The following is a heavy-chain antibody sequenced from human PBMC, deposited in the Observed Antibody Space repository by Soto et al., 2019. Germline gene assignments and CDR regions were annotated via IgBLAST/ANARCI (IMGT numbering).Heavy chain of an antibody. J-gene: IGHJ5*02. CDR3: ATSPGAGKTFNWFDP. V-gene: IGHV3-11*05. CDR2: ISSSSSYT. Sequence: QVQLVESGGGLVKPGGSLRLSCAASGFTFSDYYMSWIRQAPGKGLERVSYISSSSSYTNYADSVKGRFTISRDNAKNSLYLQMNSLRAEDTAVYYCATSPGAGKTFNWFDPWGQGTLVTVSS. D-gene: IGHD3-10*01. CDR1: GFTFSDYY.